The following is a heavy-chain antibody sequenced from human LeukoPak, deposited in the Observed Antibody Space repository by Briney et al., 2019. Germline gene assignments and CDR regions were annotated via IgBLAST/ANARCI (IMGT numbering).Heavy chain of an antibody. J-gene: IGHJ4*02. CDR1: GYKFNAYW. CDR2: IYPDDSDT. Sequence: GESLKISCKGSGYKFNAYWIAWVRQMPGKGLEWMGIIYPDDSDTRYSPSFQGQVTISADKSVSIAYLQWSSLKASDTAMYYCARLRGGELSKYYFDYWGQGTLVTVSS. V-gene: IGHV5-51*01. D-gene: IGHD3-10*01. CDR3: ARLRGGELSKYYFDY.